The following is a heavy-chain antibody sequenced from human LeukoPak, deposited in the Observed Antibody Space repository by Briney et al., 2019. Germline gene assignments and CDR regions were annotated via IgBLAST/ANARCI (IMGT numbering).Heavy chain of an antibody. CDR3: ARYAGSD. D-gene: IGHD1-14*01. CDR1: GFTFSSYG. J-gene: IGHJ4*02. Sequence: PGGSLRLSCAASGFTFSSYGMHWVRQAPGKGLEWVAVISYDGSNKYYAGSVKGRFTISRDNSKNTLYLQMNSLRAEDTAVYYCARYAGSDWGQGTLVTVSS. V-gene: IGHV3-30*03. CDR2: ISYDGSNK.